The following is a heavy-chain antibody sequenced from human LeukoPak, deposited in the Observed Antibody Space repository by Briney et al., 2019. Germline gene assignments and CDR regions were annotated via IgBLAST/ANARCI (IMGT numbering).Heavy chain of an antibody. CDR3: ARVVLFDY. V-gene: IGHV3-53*01. CDR1: GFTVSSNY. J-gene: IGHJ4*02. Sequence: GGSLRLSCAASGFTVSSNYMSWVRQAPGKGLKWVSVIGSGGSTHYADSVKGRFTISRDHSKNMLYLQMNSLRVEDTAMYYCARVVLFDYWGQGTLVTVSP. D-gene: IGHD2-8*01. CDR2: IGSGGST.